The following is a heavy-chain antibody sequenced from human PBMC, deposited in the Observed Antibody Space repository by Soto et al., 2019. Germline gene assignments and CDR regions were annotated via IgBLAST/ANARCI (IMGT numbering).Heavy chain of an antibody. CDR1: GGSISSYY. CDR3: ARVLGGCGGDCEYYFDY. Sequence: SETLSLTCTVSGGSISSYYWSWIRQPPGKGLEWIGYIYYSGSTNYNPSLKSRVTISVDTSKNQFSLKLSSVTAADTAVYYCARVLGGCGGDCEYYFDYWGQGTLVTVFS. CDR2: IYYSGST. D-gene: IGHD2-21*02. V-gene: IGHV4-59*01. J-gene: IGHJ4*02.